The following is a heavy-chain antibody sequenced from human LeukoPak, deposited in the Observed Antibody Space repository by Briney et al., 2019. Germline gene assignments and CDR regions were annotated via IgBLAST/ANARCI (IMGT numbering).Heavy chain of an antibody. CDR1: GGSISSGSYY. CDR3: ARDPSFKGYFDY. V-gene: IGHV4-61*02. J-gene: IGHJ4*02. Sequence: SETLSLTCTVSGGSISSGSYYWNWIRQPAGKGLEWIGRISTSGSTNYNPSLKSRVTISVDTSMNQFSLKLSSVTAADTAVYYCARDPSFKGYFDYWGQGTLVTVSS. CDR2: ISTSGST.